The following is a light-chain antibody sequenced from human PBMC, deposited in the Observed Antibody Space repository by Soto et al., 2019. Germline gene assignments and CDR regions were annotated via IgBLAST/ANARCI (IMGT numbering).Light chain of an antibody. J-gene: IGKJ2*01. V-gene: IGKV3-20*01. CDR3: KQYAGSPRT. CDR1: QSVRSNF. CDR2: DAY. Sequence: EIVLTQSPGTLSLSPGDTATLSCRASQSVRSNFLAWYQHKPGQAPRLLIHDAYSRATGIPDRFSGSGSDRDFTLTIRRLEPEDFAVYYCKQYAGSPRTFGQGTKVDIK.